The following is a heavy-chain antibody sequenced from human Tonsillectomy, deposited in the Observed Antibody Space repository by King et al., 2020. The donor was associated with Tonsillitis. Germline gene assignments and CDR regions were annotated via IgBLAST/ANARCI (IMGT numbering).Heavy chain of an antibody. J-gene: IGHJ4*02. CDR3: ARRAGLSVGNGCNEGLFDF. V-gene: IGHV2-5*02. CDR1: GFSITSSGVG. D-gene: IGHD6-19*01. CDR2: IYWDDDK. Sequence: TLKESGPTLVKPTQTLTLTCTLSGFSITSSGVGVGWIRQSPGKALEWLALIYWDDDKRYSPSLKSRLVSTKDTTNNQVVLTATNMDPVDPGTYYCARRAGLSVGNGCNEGLFDFWGQGILVSVSS.